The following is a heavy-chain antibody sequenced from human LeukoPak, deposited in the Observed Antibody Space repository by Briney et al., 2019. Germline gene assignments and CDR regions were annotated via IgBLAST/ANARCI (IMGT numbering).Heavy chain of an antibody. J-gene: IGHJ4*02. CDR2: IYYSGST. CDR3: ARCTEAGHIDY. CDR1: GDSMRNYY. V-gene: IGHV4-59*01. Sequence: SETLSLTCTVSGDSMRNYYWSWLRQPPGKGLEWIGYIYYSGSTKYNPSLKSVVTISGVTSKNQFSLKLNSVTAADTAVYYCARCTEAGHIDYWGQETLVTVAS. D-gene: IGHD6-19*01.